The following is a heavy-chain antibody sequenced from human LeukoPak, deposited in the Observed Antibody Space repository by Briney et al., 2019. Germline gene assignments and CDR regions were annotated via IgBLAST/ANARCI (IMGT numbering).Heavy chain of an antibody. CDR2: IWHDGSHK. J-gene: IGHJ4*02. D-gene: IGHD3-10*01. CDR3: AREILGSGSYPAF. Sequence: GGSLRLSCAASGFAFNTYAMHWVRQAPGQGLAWVALIWHDGSHKFYSNSVRGQFTISRDNSKNPVSLQMNNLSPEDTAVYYCAREILGSGSYPAFWAQGTLVTVAS. V-gene: IGHV3-33*01. CDR1: GFAFNTYA.